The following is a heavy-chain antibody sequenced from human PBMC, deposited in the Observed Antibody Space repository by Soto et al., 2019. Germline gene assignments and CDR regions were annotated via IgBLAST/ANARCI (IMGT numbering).Heavy chain of an antibody. J-gene: IGHJ6*02. V-gene: IGHV3-11*06. D-gene: IGHD5-12*01. CDR1: GLTFTDYY. Sequence: RGSLRLSCEDSGLTFTDYYRSWIRQATRKGLEWVSYISSSSSYTNYADSVKGRFTISRDNAKNSLYLQMNGLRGEDTAVYYCARRMATTTGYYYGMDVWCPWTTVTVSS. CDR3: ARRMATTTGYYYGMDV. CDR2: ISSSSSYT.